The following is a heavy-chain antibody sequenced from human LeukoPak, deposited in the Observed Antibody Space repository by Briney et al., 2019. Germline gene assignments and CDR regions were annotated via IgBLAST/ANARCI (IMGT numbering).Heavy chain of an antibody. J-gene: IGHJ4*02. CDR2: IYHSGSA. D-gene: IGHD5-18*01. CDR1: GYSISSGYY. CDR3: ARLGYSSGAYYFDY. V-gene: IGHV4-38-2*01. Sequence: SETLSLTCAVSGYSISSGYYWGWIRQPPGKGLEWIGSIYHSGSAHYNPSPKSRVTISEDTSKNQFSLKLNSVTATDTAVYYCARLGYSSGAYYFDYWGQGTLVTVSS.